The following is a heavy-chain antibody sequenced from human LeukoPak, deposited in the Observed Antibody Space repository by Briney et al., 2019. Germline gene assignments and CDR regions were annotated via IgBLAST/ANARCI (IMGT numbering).Heavy chain of an antibody. CDR2: IYHSGST. CDR1: GGSISSGGYY. Sequence: SETLSLTCTVSGGSISSGGYYWSWIRQPPGKGLEWIGYIYHSGSTYYNLSLKSRVTISVDRSKNQFSLKLSSVTAADTAVYYCARVAILEWLLYWGQGTLVTVSS. D-gene: IGHD3-3*01. CDR3: ARVAILEWLLY. J-gene: IGHJ4*02. V-gene: IGHV4-30-2*01.